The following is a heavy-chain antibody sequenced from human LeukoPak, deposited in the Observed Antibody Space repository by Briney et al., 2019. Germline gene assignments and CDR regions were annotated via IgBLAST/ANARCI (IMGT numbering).Heavy chain of an antibody. CDR1: GWAISRHF. J-gene: IGHJ4*02. CDR3: ARDGYSSSGGFDY. D-gene: IGHD6-6*01. CDR2: IYYSGST. Sequence: TSSGWAISRHFWSWRRKPQGKGLEWIGYIYYSGSTNYNPSLKSRVTISVDTSKNQFSLKLSSVTAADTAVYYCARDGYSSSGGFDYWGQGTLVTVSS. V-gene: IGHV4-59*11.